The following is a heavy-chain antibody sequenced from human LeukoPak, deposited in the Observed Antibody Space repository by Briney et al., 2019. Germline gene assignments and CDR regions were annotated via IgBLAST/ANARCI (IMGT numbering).Heavy chain of an antibody. CDR2: IIHIFGTT. D-gene: IGHD3-10*01. Sequence: SVKVSCKASGGTFSSYAISWVRQAPGQGLEWMGAIIHIFGTTNYAQKFQGRVTITADESTTSTYMELSSLTSEDTAVYFCARGHGSGSDLYYYYGMDVWGQGTPVTVSS. J-gene: IGHJ6*02. CDR1: GGTFSSYA. CDR3: ARGHGSGSDLYYYYGMDV. V-gene: IGHV1-69*13.